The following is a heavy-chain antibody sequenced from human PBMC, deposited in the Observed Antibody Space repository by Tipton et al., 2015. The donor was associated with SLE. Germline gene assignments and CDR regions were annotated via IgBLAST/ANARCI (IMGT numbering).Heavy chain of an antibody. CDR1: GFTFGDYA. V-gene: IGHV3-49*04. Sequence: RSLRLSCTASGFTFGDYAMSWVREAPGKGLEWVGLIRSKAYGGTTEYAASVKGRFTISRDDSKSIAYLQMNSLKTEDTAVYYCTRERGAVAGSDAFDIWGQGTMVTVSS. D-gene: IGHD6-19*01. CDR2: IRSKAYGGTT. J-gene: IGHJ3*02. CDR3: TRERGAVAGSDAFDI.